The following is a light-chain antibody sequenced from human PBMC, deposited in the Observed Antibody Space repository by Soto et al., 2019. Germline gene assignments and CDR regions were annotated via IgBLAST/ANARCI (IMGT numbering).Light chain of an antibody. CDR1: QSVSSSY. CDR2: GAS. Sequence: EVVLTQSPGTLSLSPGERATLSCRASQSVSSSYLAWYQEKPGQAPRLLIYGASSRATGIPDRFSGSGSGTDSTLTISRLEPEDFAVYYCQQYGSSLYTFGQGTKVDIK. CDR3: QQYGSSLYT. V-gene: IGKV3-20*01. J-gene: IGKJ2*01.